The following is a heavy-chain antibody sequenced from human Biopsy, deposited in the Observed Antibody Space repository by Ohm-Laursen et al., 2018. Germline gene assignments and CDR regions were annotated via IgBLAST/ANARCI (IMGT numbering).Heavy chain of an antibody. D-gene: IGHD1-26*01. CDR3: ARVEAGTYDALDI. V-gene: IGHV4-59*01. CDR2: IYYSGGT. CDR1: GGSMTGYE. Sequence: TLFLTCSVSGGSMTGYEWSWIRLAPGKGLEWIGYIYYSGGTKYNPSLASRVTFSVDMSKSQFSLKLYSVTAADTAVYYCARVEAGTYDALDIWGQGTLVAVSA. J-gene: IGHJ3*02.